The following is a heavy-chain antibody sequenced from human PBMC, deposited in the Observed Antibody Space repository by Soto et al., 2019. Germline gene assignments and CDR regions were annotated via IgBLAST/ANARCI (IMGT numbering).Heavy chain of an antibody. V-gene: IGHV4-59*01. CDR2: IHHSGST. D-gene: IGHD2-2*01. J-gene: IGHJ6*02. Sequence: SETLALPCTVSGGSIRTLYYWRWLRQTPEEGLEWMGHIHHSGSTNYSPSLKSRVAITVDTSKNQFSLKLNSVTAADTAVYYCARGWVVSIPAATDYGMDVWGQGTTVTVSS. CDR1: GGSIRTLYY. CDR3: ARGWVVSIPAATDYGMDV.